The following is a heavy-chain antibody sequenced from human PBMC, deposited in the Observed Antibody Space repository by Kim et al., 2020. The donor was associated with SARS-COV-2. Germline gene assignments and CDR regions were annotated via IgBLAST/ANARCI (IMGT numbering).Heavy chain of an antibody. J-gene: IGHJ4*02. CDR2: IYYSGST. CDR3: AREGQLVPFDY. Sequence: SETLSLTCTVSGGSISSGGYYWSWIRQHPGKGLEWIGYIYYSGSTYYNPSLKSRVTISVDTSKNQFSLKLSSVTAADTAVYYCAREGQLVPFDYWGQGTLVTVSS. CDR1: GGSISSGGYY. D-gene: IGHD6-6*01. V-gene: IGHV4-31*03.